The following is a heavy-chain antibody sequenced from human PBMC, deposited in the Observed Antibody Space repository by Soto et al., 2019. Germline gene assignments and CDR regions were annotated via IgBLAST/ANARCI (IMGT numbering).Heavy chain of an antibody. CDR3: ARRNYYYYGMDV. CDR1: GGPFISYA. J-gene: IGHJ6*02. Sequence: VKVACKASGGPFISYAISWVRQAPGQGLEWMGGIIPIFGTANYAQKFQGRVTITADKSTSTAYMELSSLRSEDTAVYYCARRNYYYYGMDVSGHGTTVTVS. V-gene: IGHV1-69*06. CDR2: IIPIFGTA.